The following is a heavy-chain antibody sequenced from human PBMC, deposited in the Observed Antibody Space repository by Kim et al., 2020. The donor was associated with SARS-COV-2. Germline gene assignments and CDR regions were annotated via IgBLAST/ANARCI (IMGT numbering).Heavy chain of an antibody. V-gene: IGHV6-1*01. J-gene: IGHJ4*02. Sequence: VSVKSRITINPDTSKNQFSLQLNSVTPEDTAVYYCARDRRDYDSSGYFDYWGQGTLVTVSS. CDR3: ARDRRDYDSSGYFDY. D-gene: IGHD3-22*01.